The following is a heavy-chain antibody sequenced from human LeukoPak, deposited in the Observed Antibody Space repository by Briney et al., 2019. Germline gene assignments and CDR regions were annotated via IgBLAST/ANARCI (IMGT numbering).Heavy chain of an antibody. D-gene: IGHD2-2*01. CDR3: ARVREYQLLNYFDY. CDR1: GFTFSSYW. J-gene: IGHJ4*02. V-gene: IGHV3-7*01. Sequence: PGGSLRLSCAASGFTFSSYWMSWVRQAPGKGLEWVAKIKQDGSEKYYVDSVKGRFTISRDNAKNSLYLQMNSLRAEDTAVYYCARVREYQLLNYFDYWGQGTLVTVSS. CDR2: IKQDGSEK.